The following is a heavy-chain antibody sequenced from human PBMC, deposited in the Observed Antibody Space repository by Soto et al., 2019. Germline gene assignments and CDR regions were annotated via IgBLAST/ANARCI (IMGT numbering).Heavy chain of an antibody. V-gene: IGHV1-18*01. CDR1: GYTLTELS. J-gene: IGHJ5*02. D-gene: IGHD6-13*01. CDR3: ARDSSSWYEEGGNWFDP. Sequence: ASVKVSCKVSGYTLTELSMHWVRQAPGQGLEWMGWISAYNGNTNYAQKLQGRVTMTTDTSTSTAYMELRSLRSDDTAGYYCARDSSSWYEEGGNWFDPWSQGTLVT. CDR2: ISAYNGNT.